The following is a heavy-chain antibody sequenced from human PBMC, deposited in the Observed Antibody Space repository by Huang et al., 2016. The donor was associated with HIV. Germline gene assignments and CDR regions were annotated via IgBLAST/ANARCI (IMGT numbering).Heavy chain of an antibody. J-gene: IGHJ2*01. CDR3: AHGYSTSWPNWYVDL. V-gene: IGHV2-5*02. CDR1: GFSLSTSGVG. CDR2: IYWDVDK. D-gene: IGHD2-2*01. Sequence: QMTLKESGPTLVKPTQTLTLTCTFSGFSLSTSGVGVGWIRQPPGKALEWLALIYWDVDKRNSPSLKSRLTITKDTSKNQVVLTMTNMDPVDTATYYCAHGYSTSWPNWYVDLWGRGTLVTVSS.